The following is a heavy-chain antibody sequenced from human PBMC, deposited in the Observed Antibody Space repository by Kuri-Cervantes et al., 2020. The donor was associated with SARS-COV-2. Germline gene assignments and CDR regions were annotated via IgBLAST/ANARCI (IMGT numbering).Heavy chain of an antibody. J-gene: IGHJ4*02. Sequence: GESLKISCAASGFTFSSYAMSWVRQAPGKGLEWVSYISSSSYTNYADSVKGRFTISRDNAKNSLYLQMNSLRAEDTAVYYCARDLNGGSDYWGQGTLVTVSS. V-gene: IGHV3-11*05. CDR3: ARDLNGGSDY. CDR1: GFTFSSYA. CDR2: ISSSSYT. D-gene: IGHD3-10*01.